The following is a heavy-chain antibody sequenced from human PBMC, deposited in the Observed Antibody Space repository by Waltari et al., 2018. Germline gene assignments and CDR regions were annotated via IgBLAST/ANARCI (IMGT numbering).Heavy chain of an antibody. CDR2: VNNDGSGT. CDR1: GVTCGSYW. V-gene: IGHV3-74*01. J-gene: IGHJ2*01. Sequence: EVQWVESGGGLGQPGGSLRISCEASGVTCGSYWRHWVRQPPGKGLVWVPRVNNDGSGTIYADSVKGRFTISRDNGKNTLYLQMNSLRAEDTGVYYCARVAPNWSVDLWGRGTLVTVSS. CDR3: ARVAPNWSVDL.